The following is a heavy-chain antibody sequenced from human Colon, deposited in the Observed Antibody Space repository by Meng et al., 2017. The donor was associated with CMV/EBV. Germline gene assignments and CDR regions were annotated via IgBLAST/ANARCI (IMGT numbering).Heavy chain of an antibody. CDR1: DFKFTTYA. CDR3: ARGVTAVGQRHYFDH. Sequence: GESLKISCVVSDFKFTTYAMSWFRQAPGQGLQWVAAISGDGGTTHYADSVKGRFTISRDHARNTLYLHLTSLRAEDTAVYYCARGVTAVGQRHYFDHWGQGTQVTVSS. CDR2: ISGDGGTT. D-gene: IGHD3-10*01. J-gene: IGHJ4*02. V-gene: IGHV3-23*01.